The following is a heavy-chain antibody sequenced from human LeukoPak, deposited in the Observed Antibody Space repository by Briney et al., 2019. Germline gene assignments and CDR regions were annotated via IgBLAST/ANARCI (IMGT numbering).Heavy chain of an antibody. J-gene: IGHJ6*03. Sequence: SETLSLTCTVSGGSISSYYWSWIRQPPGKGLEWIGYIYYSGSTNYNPSLKSRVTISVDTSKNQFSLKLSSVTAADTAVYYCARTTEGGYTYDYFYYYYMDVWGKGITVTISS. V-gene: IGHV4-59*01. CDR1: GGSISSYY. CDR2: IYYSGST. CDR3: ARTTEGGYTYDYFYYYYMDV. D-gene: IGHD5-18*01.